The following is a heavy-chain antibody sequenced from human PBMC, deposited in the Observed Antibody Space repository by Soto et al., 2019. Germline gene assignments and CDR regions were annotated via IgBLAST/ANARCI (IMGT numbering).Heavy chain of an antibody. V-gene: IGHV1-18*04. Sequence: QVQLVQSGAEVKKPGASVKVSCKASGYTFTSYGISWVRQAPGQGLEWLGWISAYNGNTNYAQKLQGRVTMTTDTSTSTAYMELRSLRSDDTAVYYCARDSFYDILTGYYYYYYGMDVWGQGTTVTVSS. J-gene: IGHJ6*02. D-gene: IGHD3-9*01. CDR3: ARDSFYDILTGYYYYYYGMDV. CDR2: ISAYNGNT. CDR1: GYTFTSYG.